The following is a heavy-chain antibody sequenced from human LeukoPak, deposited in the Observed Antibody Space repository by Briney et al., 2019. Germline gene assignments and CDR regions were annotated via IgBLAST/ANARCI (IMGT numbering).Heavy chain of an antibody. D-gene: IGHD5-18*01. CDR1: GFTLTSYS. CDR2: ISSLGRTI. J-gene: IGHJ4*02. Sequence: GGSLRLFCAASGFTLTSYSMNWVRQAPGKGLEWVSYISSLGRTIYYADSVKGRFTISRDSAKNLLSLHMSSLRAEDTAVYFCARGGYTYGLDYWGQGTLVTVSS. V-gene: IGHV3-48*01. CDR3: ARGGYTYGLDY.